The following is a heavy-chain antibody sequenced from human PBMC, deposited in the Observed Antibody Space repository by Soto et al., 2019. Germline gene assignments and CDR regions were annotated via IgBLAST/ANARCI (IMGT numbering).Heavy chain of an antibody. Sequence: EVQLVESGGGLVQPGGSLRLSCEASGFTLSSYSMNWARQAPGQGLEGFSYIRSSRSTIYYADSVKGRFTISRDNAKNSLYLQMNSLRDEDTAVYYCARDNPRSSGWDVWGQGTTVTVSS. CDR2: IRSSRSTI. J-gene: IGHJ6*02. V-gene: IGHV3-48*02. CDR1: GFTLSSYS. CDR3: ARDNPRSSGWDV.